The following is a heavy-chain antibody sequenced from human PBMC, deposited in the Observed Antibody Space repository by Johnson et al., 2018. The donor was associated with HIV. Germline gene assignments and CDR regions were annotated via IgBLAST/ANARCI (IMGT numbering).Heavy chain of an antibody. CDR1: GFTFDDYA. Sequence: VQLLESGGGLVQPGRSLRLSCAASGFTFDDYAMHWVRQAPGKGLEWVSGISWHSGSIGYADSVKGRFTISRDNAKNSLYLQMNSLRAEDTALYYCARGFDAFDIWGQGTMVTVSS. CDR3: ARGFDAFDI. J-gene: IGHJ3*02. CDR2: ISWHSGSI. V-gene: IGHV3-9*01.